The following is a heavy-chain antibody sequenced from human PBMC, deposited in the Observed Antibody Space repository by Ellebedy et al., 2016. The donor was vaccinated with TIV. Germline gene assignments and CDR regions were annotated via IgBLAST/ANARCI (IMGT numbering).Heavy chain of an antibody. V-gene: IGHV3-21*01. CDR2: VSSSNSYI. CDR3: AREIIAFDY. Sequence: PGGSLRLSCAASGFTFSSYSMNRVRQAPGKGLEWVSSVSSSNSYIYYADSVKGRFTISRDNAKNSLYLQMNSLRVEDTAVYYCAREIIAFDYWGQGTLVTVSS. J-gene: IGHJ4*02. CDR1: GFTFSSYS.